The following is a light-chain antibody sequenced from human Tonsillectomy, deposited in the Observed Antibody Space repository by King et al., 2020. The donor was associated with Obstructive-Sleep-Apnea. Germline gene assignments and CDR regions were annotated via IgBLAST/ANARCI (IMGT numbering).Light chain of an antibody. V-gene: IGLV2-23*01. J-gene: IGLJ3*02. Sequence: GVSNRFSGSQSGPTASLTISGLQAEDEADYYCCSYAGSNSWVFGGGTKLTVL. CDR3: CSYAGSNSWV.